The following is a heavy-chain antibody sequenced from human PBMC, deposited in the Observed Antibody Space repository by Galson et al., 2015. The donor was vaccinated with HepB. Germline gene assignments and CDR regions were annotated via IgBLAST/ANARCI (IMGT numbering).Heavy chain of an antibody. CDR1: GFSFSSYG. CDR2: ISASGVNT. CDR3: AKVGYWSNGDCFRAFDY. D-gene: IGHD2-8*01. V-gene: IGHV3-23*01. J-gene: IGHJ4*02. Sequence: SLRLSCAASGFSFSSYGMSWVRQAPGKGLEWVAAISASGVNTYYADSVKGRFTISRDNSKNTLHLQMNSLRAEDTAAYYCAKVGYWSNGDCFRAFDYWGQGTLVTVSS.